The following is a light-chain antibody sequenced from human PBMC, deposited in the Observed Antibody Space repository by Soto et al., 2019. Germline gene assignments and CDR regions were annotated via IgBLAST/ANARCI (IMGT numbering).Light chain of an antibody. V-gene: IGLV2-14*03. J-gene: IGLJ1*01. Sequence: QSVPTQPASVSVSPGQSITISCTGTSSDVGGYNYVSWYQQHPGKAPKLMIYDVSNRPSGVSNRFSGSKSGNTASLTISGLQAEDEADYYCSSYTSSSTRVFGTGTKVTVL. CDR1: SSDVGGYNY. CDR2: DVS. CDR3: SSYTSSSTRV.